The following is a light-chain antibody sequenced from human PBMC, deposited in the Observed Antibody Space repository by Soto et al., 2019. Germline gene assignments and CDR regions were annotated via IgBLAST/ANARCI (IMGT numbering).Light chain of an antibody. Sequence: EIVFTQSPGTLSLSPGERATLSCRASQSVSSNLAWYQQKPGQAPRLLIYGASTRATGIPARFSGSGSGTEFTLTISSLQSEDFAVYYCQQYNNWPLTFGGGTKVDI. J-gene: IGKJ4*01. CDR1: QSVSSN. V-gene: IGKV3-15*01. CDR3: QQYNNWPLT. CDR2: GAS.